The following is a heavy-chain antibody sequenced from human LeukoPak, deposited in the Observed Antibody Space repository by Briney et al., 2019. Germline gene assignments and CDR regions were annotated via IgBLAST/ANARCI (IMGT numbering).Heavy chain of an antibody. J-gene: IGHJ6*03. CDR1: GGSIISYY. V-gene: IGHV4-59*01. CDR3: ARVVVVPDAFYYYYMDV. D-gene: IGHD2-2*01. CDR2: IKDSGST. Sequence: SETLSLTCTVSGGSIISYYWTWIRQPPGKGLEWIGYIKDSGSTNYNPSLQSRVTISVDTSKNQFSLKLTSVTAADTALYYCARVVVVPDAFYYYYMDVWGKGTTVTVSS.